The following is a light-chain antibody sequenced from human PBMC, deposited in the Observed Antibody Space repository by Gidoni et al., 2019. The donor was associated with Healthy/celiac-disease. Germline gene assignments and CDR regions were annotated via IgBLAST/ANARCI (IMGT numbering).Light chain of an antibody. V-gene: IGKV3-20*01. CDR2: GES. CDR3: QQYGSSPFT. Sequence: EIVLTQSPGTLSLSPGERATLSCRASQSFSSSYLAWYQQKPGQAPRLLIYGESSRATCIPDRFSGSGSGTDFTLTISRLEPEDFAVYYCQQYGSSPFTFGPGTKVDIK. CDR1: QSFSSSY. J-gene: IGKJ3*01.